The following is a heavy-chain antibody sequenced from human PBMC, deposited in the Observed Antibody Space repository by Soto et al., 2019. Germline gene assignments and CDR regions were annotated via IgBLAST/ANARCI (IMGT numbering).Heavy chain of an antibody. J-gene: IGHJ3*02. Sequence: EVQLVESGGGLVQPGGSLRLSCAASGFTFRRYWMHWVRQASGKGLVWVSRINGDGSSTSYADSVKGRFTISRDNAKNTLYLHMNSQSAEHTAVYYCVSLVERSDISFDIWGQGTMVTVSS. CDR1: GFTFRRYW. V-gene: IGHV3-74*01. CDR3: VSLVERSDISFDI. D-gene: IGHD6-6*01. CDR2: INGDGSST.